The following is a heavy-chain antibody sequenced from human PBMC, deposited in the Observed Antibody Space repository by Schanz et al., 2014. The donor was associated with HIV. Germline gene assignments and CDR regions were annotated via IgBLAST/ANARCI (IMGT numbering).Heavy chain of an antibody. CDR2: ISESGGRT. CDR3: AKPEYDSRGSSQSHFDY. D-gene: IGHD3-22*01. CDR1: GFTFNNYA. Sequence: VQLAESGGGVVRPGRSLRLSCAASGFTFNNYAVSWVRQAPGKGLEWVSSISESGGRTYYADSVNGRFTISRDNSKNTLYLQMTTLRIDDTAVYYCAKPEYDSRGSSQSHFDYWGQGTLVTVSS. V-gene: IGHV3-23*04. J-gene: IGHJ4*02.